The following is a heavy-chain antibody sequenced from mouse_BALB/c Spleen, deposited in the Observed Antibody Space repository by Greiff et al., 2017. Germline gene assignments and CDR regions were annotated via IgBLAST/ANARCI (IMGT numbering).Heavy chain of an antibody. CDR3: AGDRGDYYYAMDY. J-gene: IGHJ4*01. D-gene: IGHD2-4*01. CDR2: IWGDGST. Sequence: VQRVESGPGLVAPSQSLSITCTVSGFSLTGYGVNWVRQPPGKGLEWLGMIWGDGSTDYNSALKSRLSISKDNSKRQVFLKMNSLQTDDTARYYCAGDRGDYYYAMDYWGQGTSVTVSS. V-gene: IGHV2-6-7*01. CDR1: GFSLTGYG.